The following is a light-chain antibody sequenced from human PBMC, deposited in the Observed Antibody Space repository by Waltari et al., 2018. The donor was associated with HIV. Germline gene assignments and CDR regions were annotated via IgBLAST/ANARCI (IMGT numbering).Light chain of an antibody. CDR1: QSIIIT. CDR2: GTS. Sequence: EIVMTQSPATLSGSPGEGVTLSCRASQSIIITLAGYQQKPGQAPRLLMFGTSNRATGVPARFSGSGSGTEFSLTISSLQSEDFAVYYCQQYNNWPLTFGGGTKVEIK. V-gene: IGKV3-15*01. CDR3: QQYNNWPLT. J-gene: IGKJ4*01.